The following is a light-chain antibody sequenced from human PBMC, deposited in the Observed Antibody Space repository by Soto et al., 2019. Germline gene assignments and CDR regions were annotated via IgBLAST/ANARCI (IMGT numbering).Light chain of an antibody. J-gene: IGKJ1*01. Sequence: EIVLTQSPGTLSLSPGERATLSCRASQSVSSSYLAWYQQKPGQPPRLLIYGASRRATGIPDRFSGSGSGSDFTLTISRLEPEDFAVYYCQQYGTLGQGTKVDI. V-gene: IGKV3-20*01. CDR3: QQYGT. CDR1: QSVSSSY. CDR2: GAS.